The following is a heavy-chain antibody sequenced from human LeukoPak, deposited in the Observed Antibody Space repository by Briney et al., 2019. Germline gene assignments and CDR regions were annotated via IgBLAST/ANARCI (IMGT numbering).Heavy chain of an antibody. D-gene: IGHD3-3*01. J-gene: IGHJ4*02. Sequence: SETLSLTCTVSGGSISSSSYYWGWIRQPPGKGLEWIGSIYYSGSTYYNPSLKSRVTISVDTSKNQSSLKLSSVTAADTAVYYCARIDYDFWSGYSHIDYWGQGTLVTVSS. CDR2: IYYSGST. CDR3: ARIDYDFWSGYSHIDY. CDR1: GGSISSSSYY. V-gene: IGHV4-39*01.